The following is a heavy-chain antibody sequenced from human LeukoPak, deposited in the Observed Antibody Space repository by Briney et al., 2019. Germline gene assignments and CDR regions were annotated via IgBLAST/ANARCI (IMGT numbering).Heavy chain of an antibody. Sequence: GGSLRLSCAASGFTFSSYSMNWVRQAPGKGLEWVSSISSSSSYIYYADSVKGRFTISRDNAKNSLYLQMNSLRAEDTAVYYCARGPWGVTLGRYYYGMDVWGQGTTVTVSS. J-gene: IGHJ6*02. D-gene: IGHD3-16*01. CDR1: GFTFSSYS. V-gene: IGHV3-21*01. CDR3: ARGPWGVTLGRYYYGMDV. CDR2: ISSSSSYI.